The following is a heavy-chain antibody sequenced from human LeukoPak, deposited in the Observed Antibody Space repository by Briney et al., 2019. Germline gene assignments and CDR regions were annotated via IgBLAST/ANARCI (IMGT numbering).Heavy chain of an antibody. CDR1: GFTFCSYG. V-gene: IGHV3-30*02. Sequence: GGSLRLSCAPSGFTFCSYGMHWVRQAPGKGLEWVAFIRYDGSNEYYADSVKGRFTISRDNSKNTLYLQMNSLRAEDSAVYYCARDLTYSGWYYFDYWGQGTLVTVSS. CDR2: IRYDGSNE. CDR3: ARDLTYSGWYYFDY. J-gene: IGHJ4*02. D-gene: IGHD6-19*01.